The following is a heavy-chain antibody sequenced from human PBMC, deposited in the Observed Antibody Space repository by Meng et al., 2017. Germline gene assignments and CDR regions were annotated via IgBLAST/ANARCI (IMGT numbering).Heavy chain of an antibody. CDR1: GFTFNNYW. J-gene: IGHJ4*02. CDR2: ISGDGSIT. D-gene: IGHD1-1*01. CDR3: LDEAPRSDY. V-gene: IGHV3-74*01. Sequence: VQWGESGGGLVQPGGSLRLSCAASGFTFNNYWMDWVRQVPGKGLVWVSRISGDGSITNYADSVKGRFTISRDNAKNTLYLQMNSLRPEDTAVYYCLDEAPRSDYWGQGSLVTVPS.